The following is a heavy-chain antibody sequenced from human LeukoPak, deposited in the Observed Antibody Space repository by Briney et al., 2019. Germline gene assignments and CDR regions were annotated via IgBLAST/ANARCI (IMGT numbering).Heavy chain of an antibody. J-gene: IGHJ4*02. CDR1: GGSFSGYY. Sequence: PSETLSLTCAVYGGSFSGYYWSWIRQPPGKGLEWIGEINHSGSTNYNPSLKSRVTISVDTSKNQFSLKLSSVTAADTAVYYCARGPSPDCWGQGTPVTVSS. CDR2: INHSGST. V-gene: IGHV4-34*01. CDR3: ARGPSPDC.